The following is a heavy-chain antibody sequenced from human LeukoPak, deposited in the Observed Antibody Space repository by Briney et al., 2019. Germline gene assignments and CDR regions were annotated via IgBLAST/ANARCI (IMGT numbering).Heavy chain of an antibody. CDR1: GFTVSSNY. Sequence: GGSLRLSCAASGFTVSSNYMSWVRQAPGKGLEWVSIIYSGDSTYYADSVKGRFTISRDNSKNALWLQTNSLRAEDTAVYYCARSGFGVLYYYGMDVWGQGTTITVSS. CDR2: IYSGDST. J-gene: IGHJ6*02. D-gene: IGHD3-10*01. V-gene: IGHV3-66*01. CDR3: ARSGFGVLYYYGMDV.